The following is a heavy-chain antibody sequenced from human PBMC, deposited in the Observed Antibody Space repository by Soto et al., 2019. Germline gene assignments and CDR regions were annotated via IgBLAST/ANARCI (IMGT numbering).Heavy chain of an antibody. J-gene: IGHJ6*04. Sequence: EVQLVESGGGLVQPGGSLRLSCAASGFTVSSKYMTWVRQAPGKGLEWVSLIQSSGTTYYADSVKGRFTISRDTSENTLHLQMDSLRVEDTAVYYCARDDVLCDGGRCYGILLDVWGKGTTVTVSS. CDR3: ARDDVLCDGGRCYGILLDV. D-gene: IGHD2-15*01. CDR1: GFTVSSKY. CDR2: IQSSGTT. V-gene: IGHV3-66*01.